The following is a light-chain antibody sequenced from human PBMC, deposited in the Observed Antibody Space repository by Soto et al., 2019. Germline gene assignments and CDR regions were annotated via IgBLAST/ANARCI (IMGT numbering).Light chain of an antibody. CDR1: QSVSSY. CDR2: DAS. CDR3: QQRSNWIT. V-gene: IGKV3-11*01. Sequence: EIVRTQSPATLSVSPGERATLSCRASQSVSSYLAWYQQKPGQGPRLLIYDASNRATGIPARFTGSGSGTDFTLTITSLEPEDFAIYFCQQRSNWITFGQGTRLEF. J-gene: IGKJ5*01.